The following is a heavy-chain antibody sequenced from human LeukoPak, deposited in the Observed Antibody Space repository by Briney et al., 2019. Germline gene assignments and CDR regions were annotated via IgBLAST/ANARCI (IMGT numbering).Heavy chain of an antibody. V-gene: IGHV4-34*01. CDR1: GGSFSGYY. Sequence: SETLSLTCAVYGGSFSGYYWSWIRQPPGKGLEWIGEINYSGSTNYNPSLKSRVTISVDTSKNQFSLKLSSVTAADTAVYYCARVRRPTNTIVRGVIGDWGQGTLVTAAS. D-gene: IGHD3-10*01. CDR3: ARVRRPTNTIVRGVIGD. CDR2: INYSGST. J-gene: IGHJ4*02.